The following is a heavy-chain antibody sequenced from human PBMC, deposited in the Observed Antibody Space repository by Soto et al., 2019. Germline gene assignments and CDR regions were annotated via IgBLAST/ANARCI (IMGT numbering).Heavy chain of an antibody. D-gene: IGHD2-15*01. J-gene: IGHJ6*02. CDR1: GFTFDDYT. Sequence: GGSLRLSCAASGFTFDDYTMHWVRQAPGKGLEWVSLISWDGGSTYYADSVKGRFTISRDNSKNSLYLQMNSLRTEDTALYYCAKDMGCSGGSCYLASYYYGMDVWGQGTTVTVSS. V-gene: IGHV3-43*01. CDR2: ISWDGGST. CDR3: AKDMGCSGGSCYLASYYYGMDV.